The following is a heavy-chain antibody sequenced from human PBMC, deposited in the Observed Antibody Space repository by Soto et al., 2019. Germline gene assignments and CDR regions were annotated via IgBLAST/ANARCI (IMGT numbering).Heavy chain of an antibody. CDR1: GFTFSSYG. D-gene: IGHD3-22*01. CDR2: ISYDGSNK. CDR3: AKEADDSSGYQVDY. Sequence: PGGSLRLSCAASGFTFSSYGMHWVRQAPGKGLEWVAVISYDGSNKYYADSVKGRFTISRDNSKNTLYLQMNSLRAEDTAVYYCAKEADDSSGYQVDYWGQGTLVTVSS. J-gene: IGHJ4*02. V-gene: IGHV3-30*18.